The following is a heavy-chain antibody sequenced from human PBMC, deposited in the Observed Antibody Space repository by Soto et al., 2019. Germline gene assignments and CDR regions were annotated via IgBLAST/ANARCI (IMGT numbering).Heavy chain of an antibody. CDR2: INPRGGST. V-gene: IGHV1-46*01. Sequence: ASVKVSCKASGYTFTSDYMHWVRQAPGQGLEWMGIINPRGGSTTYAQKFQGRMIMTADTSTSTAFMELSSLRSEVTAVYYCAGDRSIADLHLGMDVWGQGTTVTVSS. CDR1: GYTFTSDY. D-gene: IGHD6-6*01. J-gene: IGHJ6*02. CDR3: AGDRSIADLHLGMDV.